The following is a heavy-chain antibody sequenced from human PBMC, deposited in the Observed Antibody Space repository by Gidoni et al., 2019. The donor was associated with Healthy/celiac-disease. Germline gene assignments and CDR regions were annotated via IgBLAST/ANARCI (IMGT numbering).Heavy chain of an antibody. D-gene: IGHD5-12*01. CDR2: IYYSGST. V-gene: IGHV4-31*03. CDR1: GGSIRSGGYY. J-gene: IGHJ4*02. CDR3: ARGSPPTRRAFDY. Sequence: QVQLQESGPGLVKPSQTLSLPCPVSGGSIRSGGYYWSWIRQHPGKGLEWIGYIYYSGSTYYNPSLKSRVTISVDTSKNQFSLKLSSVTAADTAVYYCARGSPPTRRAFDYWGQGTLVTVSS.